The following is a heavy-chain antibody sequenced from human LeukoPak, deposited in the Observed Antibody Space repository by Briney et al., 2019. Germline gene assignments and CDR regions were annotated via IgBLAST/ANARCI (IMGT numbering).Heavy chain of an antibody. J-gene: IGHJ4*02. D-gene: IGHD6-19*01. CDR3: ARDRDQWPDY. CDR1: GFTFSSYA. CDR2: ISYDGSNK. V-gene: IGHV3-30-3*01. Sequence: GRSLRLSCAASGFTFSSYAMYWVRQAPGKGLEWVAVISYDGSNKYYADSVKGRFTISRDNSKNTLYLQMNSLRAEDTAVYYCARDRDQWPDYWGQGTLVTVSS.